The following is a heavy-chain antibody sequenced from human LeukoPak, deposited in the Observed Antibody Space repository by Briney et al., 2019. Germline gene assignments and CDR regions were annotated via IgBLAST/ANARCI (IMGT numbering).Heavy chain of an antibody. CDR1: GFTFSSYW. J-gene: IGHJ4*02. V-gene: IGHV3-74*01. Sequence: GGSLRLSCAASGFTFSSYWMHWVRQAPGKGLVWVSHIKDDGTTTSYADSVKGRFTISRDNAKNTLYQQMNSLRVEDTALYYCARDRNSLYDYWGQGTLVTVSS. CDR3: ARDRNSLYDY. D-gene: IGHD1/OR15-1a*01. CDR2: IKDDGTTT.